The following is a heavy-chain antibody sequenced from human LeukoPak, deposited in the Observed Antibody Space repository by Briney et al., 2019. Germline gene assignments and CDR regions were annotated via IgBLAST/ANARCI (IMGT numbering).Heavy chain of an antibody. V-gene: IGHV1-46*01. Sequence: ASVKVSCKASGYTFTSYYMHWVRQAPGRGLEWMGIINPSGGSTSYAQKFQGRVTMTRDTSTSTVYMELSSLRSEDTAVYYCASSRSLGEWFDPWGQGTLVTVSS. D-gene: IGHD3-10*01. CDR3: ASSRSLGEWFDP. CDR1: GYTFTSYY. CDR2: INPSGGST. J-gene: IGHJ5*02.